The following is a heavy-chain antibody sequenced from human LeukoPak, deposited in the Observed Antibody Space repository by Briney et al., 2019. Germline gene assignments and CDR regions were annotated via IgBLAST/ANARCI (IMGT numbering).Heavy chain of an antibody. V-gene: IGHV1-18*01. CDR3: ARAQSWNYAFDT. CDR1: GYTFTSYG. CDR2: ISAYNGNT. Sequence: ASVNVSCKASGYTFTSYGFTWVRQAPGQGLEWMGWISAYNGNTNYAQKLQGRVTLTTDTSTSTAYMELRSLRSDDTAVYYCARAQSWNYAFDTWGQGTLVTVSS. D-gene: IGHD1-7*01. J-gene: IGHJ5*02.